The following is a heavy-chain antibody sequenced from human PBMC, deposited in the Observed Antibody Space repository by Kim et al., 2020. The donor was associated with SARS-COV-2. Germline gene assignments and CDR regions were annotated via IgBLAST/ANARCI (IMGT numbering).Heavy chain of an antibody. CDR1: GFIFTKAW. CDR2: IKSNVEGGTT. CDR3: TTEGDRSGGKLHYYYYAMDI. Sequence: GGSLRLSCAASGFIFTKAWMTWVRQAPGKGLEWVGRIKSNVEGGTTEYAAPVKGRFIISRDDSKNTLFMQMSGLKVEDTAVYFCTTEGDRSGGKLHYYYYAMDIWGQGTTVTVSS. D-gene: IGHD3-16*01. V-gene: IGHV3-15*01. J-gene: IGHJ6*02.